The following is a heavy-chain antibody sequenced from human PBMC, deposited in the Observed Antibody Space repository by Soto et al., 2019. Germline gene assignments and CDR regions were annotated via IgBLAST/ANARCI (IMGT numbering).Heavy chain of an antibody. J-gene: IGHJ3*02. CDR1: GYTFTSYG. CDR3: ARAGEYYYDSSGYHIYAFDI. V-gene: IGHV1-18*01. D-gene: IGHD3-22*01. CDR2: ISAYNGNT. Sequence: QVQLVQSGAEVKKPGASVKVSCKPSGYTFTSYGITWARQAPGQGLEWLGWISAYNGNTNYAQQLQGRVTMTTDTSTSTAYMELSSLRSDDTAVYYCARAGEYYYDSSGYHIYAFDIWGQGTMVTVSS.